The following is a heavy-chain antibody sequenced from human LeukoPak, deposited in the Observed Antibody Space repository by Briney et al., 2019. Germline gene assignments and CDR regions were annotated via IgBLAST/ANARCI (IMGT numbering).Heavy chain of an antibody. CDR3: ARTDSSSSPDY. Sequence: LRASVKVSCKASGGTFSSYAISWVRQAPGQGLEWMGGIIPIFGTANYAQKFQGRVAITADESTSTAYMELSSLRSDDTAVYYCARTDSSSSPDYWGQGTLVTVSS. V-gene: IGHV1-69*13. J-gene: IGHJ4*02. D-gene: IGHD6-13*01. CDR2: IIPIFGTA. CDR1: GGTFSSYA.